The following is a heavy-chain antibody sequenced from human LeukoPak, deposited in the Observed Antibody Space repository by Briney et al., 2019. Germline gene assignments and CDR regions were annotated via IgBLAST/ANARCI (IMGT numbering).Heavy chain of an antibody. V-gene: IGHV1-18*01. J-gene: IGHJ4*01. CDR1: GYNFFTYG. CDR2: ISPHNGNA. Sequence: GASVKVSCKASGYNFFTYGITWVRQAPGQGLEWMGWISPHNGNANYAQKFQDRVIITTDTSTNTAFMELRGHTSAATALYYCPRGDFISSRDYHLFFDYGGQGSLVTVSS. CDR3: PRGDFISSRDYHLFFDY. D-gene: IGHD2-2*01.